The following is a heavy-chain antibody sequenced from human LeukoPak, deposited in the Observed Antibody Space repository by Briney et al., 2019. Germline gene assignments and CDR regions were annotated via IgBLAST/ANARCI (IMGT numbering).Heavy chain of an antibody. Sequence: GGSLRLSCAASGFTFSSHWMSWVRQAPGKGLEWVANIKQDGSEKYYVDSVKGQFTISRDNAKNSLYLQMNSLRAEDTAVYYCASDEGSFDYWGQGTLVTVSS. CDR3: ASDEGSFDY. CDR2: IKQDGSEK. CDR1: GFTFSSHW. V-gene: IGHV3-7*01. J-gene: IGHJ4*02.